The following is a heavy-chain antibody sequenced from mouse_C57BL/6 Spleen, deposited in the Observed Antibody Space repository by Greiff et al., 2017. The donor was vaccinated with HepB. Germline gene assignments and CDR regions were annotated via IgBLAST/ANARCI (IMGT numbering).Heavy chain of an antibody. D-gene: IGHD1-1*01. V-gene: IGHV1-15*01. Sequence: QVQLQQSGAELVRPGASVTLSCKASGYTFTDYEMHWVKQTPVHGLEWIGAIDPETGGTAYNQKFKGKAILTADKSSSTAYMELRSLTSEDSAVYYCTGCPTARYYYGSSYGAYWGQGTLVTVSA. CDR2: IDPETGGT. CDR1: GYTFTDYE. CDR3: TGCPTARYYYGSSYGAY. J-gene: IGHJ3*01.